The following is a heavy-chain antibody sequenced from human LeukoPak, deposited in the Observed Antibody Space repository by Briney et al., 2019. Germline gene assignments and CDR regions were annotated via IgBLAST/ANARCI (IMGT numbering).Heavy chain of an antibody. CDR2: ISSSGSTI. J-gene: IGHJ4*02. CDR1: GFTFSSYE. D-gene: IGHD3-10*01. Sequence: PGGPLRLSCAASGFTFSSYEMNWVRQAPGKGLEWVSYISSSGSTIYYADSVKGRFTISRDNAKNSLYLQMNSLRAEDTAVYYCASAEYYYGSGSIGDYWGQGTLVTVSS. V-gene: IGHV3-48*03. CDR3: ASAEYYYGSGSIGDY.